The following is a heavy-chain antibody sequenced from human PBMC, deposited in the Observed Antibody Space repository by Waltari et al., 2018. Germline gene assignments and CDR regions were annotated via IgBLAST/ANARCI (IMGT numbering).Heavy chain of an antibody. Sequence: QVQLVESGGGVVQPGGSLRLSCAASGFTFSNYGIHWVRQAPGKGLEWVAFIRYDGSTKYYADSVKGRFTISRDNSKNTLYLQMNSLRAEDTAVYYCAKDGVPYRSSWIDYWGQGTLVTVSS. V-gene: IGHV3-30*02. D-gene: IGHD6-13*01. CDR1: GFTFSNYG. CDR3: AKDGVPYRSSWIDY. CDR2: IRYDGSTK. J-gene: IGHJ4*02.